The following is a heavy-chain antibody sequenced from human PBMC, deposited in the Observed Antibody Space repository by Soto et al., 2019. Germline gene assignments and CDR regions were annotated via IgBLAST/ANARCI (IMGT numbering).Heavy chain of an antibody. V-gene: IGHV4-34*01. CDR3: ARGEDYYGSGRDYYYYMDV. Sequence: SETLSLTCAVYGGSFSGYYWSWIRQPPGKGLEWIGEINHSGSTNYNPSLKSRVTISVDTSKNQFSLKLSSVTAADTAVYYCARGEDYYGSGRDYYYYMDVWGKGTTVTVSS. J-gene: IGHJ6*03. CDR1: GGSFSGYY. CDR2: INHSGST. D-gene: IGHD3-10*01.